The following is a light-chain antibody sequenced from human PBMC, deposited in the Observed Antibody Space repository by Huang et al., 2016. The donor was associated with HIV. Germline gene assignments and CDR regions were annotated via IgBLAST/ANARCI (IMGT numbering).Light chain of an antibody. Sequence: DIQMTQSPSSLSASVGDRVTITCRASQSISSYLNWYQQKLGKAPKLLTYAASSLQSGVPSRFSGSGSGTDFTLTISSLQPEDFATYYCQQSYSTRYTFGQGTKLEIK. CDR3: QQSYSTRYT. CDR2: AAS. V-gene: IGKV1-39*01. CDR1: QSISSY. J-gene: IGKJ2*01.